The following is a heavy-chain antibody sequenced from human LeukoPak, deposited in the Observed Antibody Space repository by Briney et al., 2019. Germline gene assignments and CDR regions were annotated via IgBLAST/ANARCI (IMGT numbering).Heavy chain of an antibody. J-gene: IGHJ4*02. CDR1: GFTFSSYG. CDR2: IWYDGSNK. V-gene: IGHV3-33*06. CDR3: AKEATKNVYYFDY. D-gene: IGHD5-24*01. Sequence: GSLRLSCAASGFTFSSYGMHWVRQAPGKGLEWVAVIWYDGSNKYYADSVKGRFTISRDNSENTLYLQMNSLRAEDTAVYYCAKEATKNVYYFDYWGQGTLVTVSS.